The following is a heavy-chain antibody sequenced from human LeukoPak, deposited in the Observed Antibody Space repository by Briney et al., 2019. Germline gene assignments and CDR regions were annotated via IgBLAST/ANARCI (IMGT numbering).Heavy chain of an antibody. CDR3: AKEIERDYYYYMDV. CDR2: IRYDGSNK. J-gene: IGHJ6*03. D-gene: IGHD1-1*01. CDR1: GFTFSSYG. Sequence: GGSLRLSCAASGFTFSSYGMHWVRQAPGKGLEWVAFIRYDGSNKYYADSVKGRFTISRDNSKNTLYLQMNSLRAEDTAVYYCAKEIERDYYYYMDVWGKGTTVTISS. V-gene: IGHV3-30*02.